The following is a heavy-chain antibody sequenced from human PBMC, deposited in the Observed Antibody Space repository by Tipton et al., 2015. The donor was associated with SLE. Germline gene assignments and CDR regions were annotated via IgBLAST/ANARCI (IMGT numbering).Heavy chain of an antibody. J-gene: IGHJ4*02. CDR3: AGLIVPFYFDF. D-gene: IGHD3-22*01. V-gene: IGHV4-34*01. CDR2: INHSGST. Sequence: TLSPTCAVYGGSFSGYYWSWIRQPPGKGLEWIGEINHSGSTNYIPSLKSRVTISLDTSKNQFSLKLSSVTAADTAVYFCAGLIVPFYFDFWGQGALVTVSS. CDR1: GGSFSGYY.